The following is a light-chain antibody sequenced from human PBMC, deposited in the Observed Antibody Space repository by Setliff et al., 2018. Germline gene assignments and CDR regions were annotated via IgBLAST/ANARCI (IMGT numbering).Light chain of an antibody. J-gene: IGLJ1*01. V-gene: IGLV2-14*03. CDR2: QVT. Sequence: QSVLAQPGSGSSSPGQSISISCSGTRSDVGAYDYVSWYQQHPVKAPKVLIYQVTNRPSGVSDRFSGSTSGNTASLSISGLQAEDESDYYCSSYTGSDTIVFGTGTKVTVL. CDR1: RSDVGAYDY. CDR3: SSYTGSDTIV.